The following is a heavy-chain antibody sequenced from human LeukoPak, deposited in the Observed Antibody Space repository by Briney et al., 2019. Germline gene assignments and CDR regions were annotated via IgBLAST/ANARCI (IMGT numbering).Heavy chain of an antibody. CDR2: ISGSGGST. Sequence: GGSLRLSCAASGFTFSSYAMSWVRQAPGKGLEWVSAISGSGGSTYYADSVKGRFTISRDNSKNTLYLQMNSLRDEDTAIYYCAKEVYCGRDCYNPGYGVDVWGQGTTVTVSS. V-gene: IGHV3-23*01. J-gene: IGHJ6*02. CDR3: AKEVYCGRDCYNPGYGVDV. D-gene: IGHD2-21*02. CDR1: GFTFSSYA.